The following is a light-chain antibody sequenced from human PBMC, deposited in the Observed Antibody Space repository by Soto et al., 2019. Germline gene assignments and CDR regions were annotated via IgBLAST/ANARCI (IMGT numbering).Light chain of an antibody. CDR2: EGD. CDR3: CSFAGSITWV. J-gene: IGLJ3*02. V-gene: IGLV2-23*01. Sequence: QSALTQPPSASGSPGQSVTISCTGTSSDVGSFAFVSWYQQHPGKTPKLMIFEGDKRPSGVSNRFSGSQSGNTASLTISGLQTEDEADYYCCSFAGSITWVFGGGTKLTVL. CDR1: SSDVGSFAF.